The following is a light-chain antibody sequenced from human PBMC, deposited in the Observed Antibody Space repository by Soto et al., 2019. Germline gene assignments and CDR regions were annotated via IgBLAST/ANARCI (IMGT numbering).Light chain of an antibody. CDR1: QNVLYSSNNKNY. Sequence: DIVMTQSPDSLAVSLGERATINCKSSQNVLYSSNNKNYIVWYQQKPGQPTKLLIYWASTRQSGVPDRFSGSGSGTDFTLTISSLQSEDVAVYYCQQCFSSPQTFGQGTKVEIK. V-gene: IGKV4-1*01. J-gene: IGKJ1*01. CDR3: QQCFSSPQT. CDR2: WAS.